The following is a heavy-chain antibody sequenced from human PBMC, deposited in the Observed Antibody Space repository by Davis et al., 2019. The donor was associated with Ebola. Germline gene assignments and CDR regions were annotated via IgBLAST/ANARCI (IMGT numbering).Heavy chain of an antibody. V-gene: IGHV4-59*01. D-gene: IGHD1-26*01. Sequence: AGSLILSCTVSGGSISSYYWSWIRQPPGKGLEWIGYIYYSGSTNYNPSLKSRVTISVDTSKNQFSLKLSSVTAADTAVYDCARGGGGGSYYWGQGTLVTVSS. CDR2: IYYSGST. CDR3: ARGGGGGSYY. CDR1: GGSISSYY. J-gene: IGHJ4*02.